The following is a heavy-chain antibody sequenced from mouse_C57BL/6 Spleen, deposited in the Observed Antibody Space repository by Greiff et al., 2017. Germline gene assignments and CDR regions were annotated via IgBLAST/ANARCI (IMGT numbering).Heavy chain of an antibody. D-gene: IGHD1-1*01. J-gene: IGHJ1*03. V-gene: IGHV5-4*01. Sequence: EVQLVESGGGLVKPGGSLKLSCAASGFTFSSYAMSWVRQTPEKRLEWVATISDGGSYTYYPDNVKGRFTISRDNAKNNLYLQISQLKSEETAMYYRARDAHYYGSYFDVWGTGTTVTVSS. CDR3: ARDAHYYGSYFDV. CDR1: GFTFSSYA. CDR2: ISDGGSYT.